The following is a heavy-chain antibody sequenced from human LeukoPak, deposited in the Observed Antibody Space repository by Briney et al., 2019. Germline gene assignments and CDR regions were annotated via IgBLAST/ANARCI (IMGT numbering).Heavy chain of an antibody. CDR1: GYTFVNYG. V-gene: IGHV1-18*01. CDR2: ISAYNGNT. J-gene: IGHJ4*02. D-gene: IGHD6-13*01. Sequence: ASVKVSCKASGYTFVNYGISWVRQAPGQGLEWVGWISAYNGNTNSAQKLQGRVTMTTDTSTSTAYMELRSLRSDDTALYYCARDGAAAGRTFDYWGQGTLVTVSS. CDR3: ARDGAAAGRTFDY.